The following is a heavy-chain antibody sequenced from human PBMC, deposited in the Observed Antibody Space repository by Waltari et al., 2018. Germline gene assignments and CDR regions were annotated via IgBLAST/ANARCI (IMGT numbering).Heavy chain of an antibody. CDR1: GFTFSSSA. J-gene: IGHJ4*02. Sequence: EVQLLESGGGLVQPGGSLRLSCASSGFTFSSSAMSWVRQTPGKGLEWVSVISGDGDNTYYADSLKGRFTISRDNSKDTLYLQLTSLRVEDTAVYYCAKVWGTGSYHFDHWGQGTLVTVSS. CDR2: ISGDGDNT. CDR3: AKVWGTGSYHFDH. D-gene: IGHD1-26*01. V-gene: IGHV3-23*01.